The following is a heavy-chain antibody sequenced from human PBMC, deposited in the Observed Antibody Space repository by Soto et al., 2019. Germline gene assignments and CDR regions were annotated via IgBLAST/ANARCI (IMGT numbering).Heavy chain of an antibody. J-gene: IGHJ4*02. CDR3: ARDRGRDYYYDSSGSLDY. CDR1: GGSISSGDYY. Sequence: QVQLQESGPGLVKPSQTLSLTCTVSGGSISSGDYYWSWIRQPPGKGLEWIGYIYYSGSTYYNPSLKSRVTISVDTSKNQFSLKLSSVTAADTAVYYCARDRGRDYYYDSSGSLDYWGLGTLVTVSS. V-gene: IGHV4-30-4*01. CDR2: IYYSGST. D-gene: IGHD3-22*01.